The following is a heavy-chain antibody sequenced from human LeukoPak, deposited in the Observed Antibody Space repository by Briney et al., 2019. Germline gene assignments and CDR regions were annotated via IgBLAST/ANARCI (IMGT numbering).Heavy chain of an antibody. D-gene: IGHD3-22*01. CDR2: ISGSGGST. Sequence: GGSLRLSCAASGFTFSSYVMSWVRQAPGKGLEWVSSISGSGGSTYYADSVKGRLTISRDNSKNTLYLQMNSLRAEDTAVYYCAKRGQYERSGYYFDYWGQGTLVTVSS. CDR1: GFTFSSYV. J-gene: IGHJ4*02. V-gene: IGHV3-23*01. CDR3: AKRGQYERSGYYFDY.